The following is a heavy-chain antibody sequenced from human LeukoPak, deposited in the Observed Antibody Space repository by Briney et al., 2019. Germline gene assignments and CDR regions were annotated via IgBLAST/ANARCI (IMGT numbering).Heavy chain of an antibody. V-gene: IGHV4-34*01. CDR2: INHSGST. D-gene: IGHD5-12*01. J-gene: IGHJ4*02. Sequence: SETLSLTCAVYGGSLSGYYWSGIRQPPGKGLEWIGEINHSGSTNYNPSLKSRVTISVDTSKNQFSLKLSSVTAADTAVYYCASEGDSWLRLDYWGQGTLVTVSS. CDR3: ASEGDSWLRLDY. CDR1: GGSLSGYY.